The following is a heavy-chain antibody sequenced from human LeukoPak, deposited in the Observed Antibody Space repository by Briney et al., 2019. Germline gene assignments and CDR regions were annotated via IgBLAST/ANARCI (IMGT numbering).Heavy chain of an antibody. Sequence: GASVKVSCKASGCTFTSYYMHWVRQAPGQGLEWMGGIIPIFGTANYAQKFQGRVTITADESTSTAYMELSSLRSEDTAVYYCARDRIAVAGIVRFDPWGQGTLVTVSS. J-gene: IGHJ5*02. V-gene: IGHV1-69*13. CDR3: ARDRIAVAGIVRFDP. CDR1: GCTFTSYY. D-gene: IGHD6-19*01. CDR2: IIPIFGTA.